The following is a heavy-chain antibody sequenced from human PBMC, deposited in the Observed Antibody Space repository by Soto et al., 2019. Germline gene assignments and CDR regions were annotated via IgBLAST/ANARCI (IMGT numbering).Heavy chain of an antibody. Sequence: LRLSCAASGFTFSDYYMSWIRQAPGKGLEWVSYISSSGSTIYYADSVKGRFTISRDNAKNSLYLQMNSLRAEDTAVYYCARDLRKQQPPGAFDIWGQGTMVTVSS. CDR1: GFTFSDYY. J-gene: IGHJ3*02. CDR2: ISSSGSTI. V-gene: IGHV3-11*01. CDR3: ARDLRKQQPPGAFDI. D-gene: IGHD6-13*01.